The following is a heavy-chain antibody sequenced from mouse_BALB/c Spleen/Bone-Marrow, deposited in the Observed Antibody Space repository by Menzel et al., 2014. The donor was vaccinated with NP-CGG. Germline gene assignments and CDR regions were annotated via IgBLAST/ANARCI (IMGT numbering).Heavy chain of an antibody. Sequence: VQLKQSGPELVKPGASVRLSCTASGFNIKDTYIHWVKQRPEQGLEWIGRIDPVNGYTIYDPKFKGKATLTADTTSYTTSLQLSILPSSDTAVYYSALISAATLGFWYFDDWGPGTTVTVSS. CDR2: IDPVNGYT. CDR1: GFNIKDTY. CDR3: ALISAATLGFWYFDD. V-gene: IGHV14-3*02. D-gene: IGHD1-2*01. J-gene: IGHJ1*01.